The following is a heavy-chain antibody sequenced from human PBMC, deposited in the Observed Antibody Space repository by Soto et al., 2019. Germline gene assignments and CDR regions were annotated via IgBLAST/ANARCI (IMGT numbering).Heavy chain of an antibody. CDR1: GAPINSDY. Sequence: SETLSLTCTVSGAPINSDYWSWIRQSPGKGLEWIGYIYHIGSTDYNPSLKSRVTISIDKSKNQFSLNLRSVTAADTAVYFCARFTYKSGFNWLDPWGQGTQVTVS. V-gene: IGHV4-59*01. D-gene: IGHD5-12*01. CDR3: ARFTYKSGFNWLDP. CDR2: IYHIGST. J-gene: IGHJ5*02.